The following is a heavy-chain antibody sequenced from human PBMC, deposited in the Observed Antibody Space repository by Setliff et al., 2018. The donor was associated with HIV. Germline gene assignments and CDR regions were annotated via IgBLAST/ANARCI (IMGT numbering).Heavy chain of an antibody. Sequence: ETLSLTCTVSGDSISGHFWNWIRQTPDKGLEWIGRAYYNGQDDHNPSLRSRLTISVDTSKNQFSLTLTSVTAADTAVYYCARGVLMVYATWGSDYYYYMDVWGKGTTVTVSS. D-gene: IGHD2-8*01. V-gene: IGHV4-59*11. CDR1: GDSISGHF. CDR2: AYYNGQD. CDR3: ARGVLMVYATWGSDYYYYMDV. J-gene: IGHJ6*03.